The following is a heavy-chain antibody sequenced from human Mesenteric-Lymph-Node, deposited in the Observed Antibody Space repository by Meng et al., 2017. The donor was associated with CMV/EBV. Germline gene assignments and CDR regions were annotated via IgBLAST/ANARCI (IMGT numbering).Heavy chain of an antibody. J-gene: IGHJ4*02. CDR2: ITGTTGYT. CDR1: GFTFSHYA. Sequence: SGFTFSHYAMSWVRQAPGEGLEWVSTITGTTGYTYYADSVKDRFTVSRDNSKNTLYLQMDSLRAEDSAVYYCALTTGRSVPLYFDYWGQGTLVTVSS. D-gene: IGHD3-9*01. CDR3: ALTTGRSVPLYFDY. V-gene: IGHV3-23*01.